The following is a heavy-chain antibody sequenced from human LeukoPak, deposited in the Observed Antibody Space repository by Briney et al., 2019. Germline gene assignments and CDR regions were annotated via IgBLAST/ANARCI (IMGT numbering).Heavy chain of an antibody. CDR1: GFTFDDYT. CDR3: ANSCTWRYGMDV. J-gene: IGHJ6*02. V-gene: IGHV3-43*01. Sequence: PPGGSLRLSCAASGFTFDDYTMHWVRQAPGKGLEWVSLISWDGGSTYYADSVKGRFTISRDNAKNTLYLQMNSLRAEDTAVYYCANSCTWRYGMDVWGQGTTVTVSS. CDR2: ISWDGGST. D-gene: IGHD3-3*01.